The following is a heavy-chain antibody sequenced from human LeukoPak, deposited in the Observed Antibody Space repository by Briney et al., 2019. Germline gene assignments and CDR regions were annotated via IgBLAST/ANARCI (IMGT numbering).Heavy chain of an antibody. D-gene: IGHD1-1*01. V-gene: IGHV4-34*01. CDR1: GGSFSGYY. Sequence: PSETLSLTCAVYGGSFSGYYWSWIRQPPGKGLEWIGEINHSGSTDYNPSLKTRVTISVDTSKTQFSLQLRSVTAADTAVYYCAGFKEPGFDPWGQGTLVTVSS. J-gene: IGHJ5*02. CDR3: AGFKEPGFDP. CDR2: INHSGST.